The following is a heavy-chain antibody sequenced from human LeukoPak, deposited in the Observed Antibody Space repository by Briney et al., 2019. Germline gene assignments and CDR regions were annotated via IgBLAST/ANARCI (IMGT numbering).Heavy chain of an antibody. CDR3: AREDSSGLFDY. Sequence: ASVKVSCKASGYTFTNYAISWVRQAPGQGLEWMGWISTYNEYTDYAQKFQGRVTMTTDTSTSTAYMDLRSLRSDDTAVYYCAREDSSGLFDYWGQGTLVTVSS. CDR1: GYTFTNYA. CDR2: ISTYNEYT. V-gene: IGHV1-18*01. J-gene: IGHJ4*02. D-gene: IGHD6-19*01.